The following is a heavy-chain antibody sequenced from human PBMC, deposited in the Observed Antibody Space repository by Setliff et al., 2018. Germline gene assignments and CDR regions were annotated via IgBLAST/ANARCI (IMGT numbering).Heavy chain of an antibody. Sequence: SGPTLVNPTPTLTLTCSFSGFSLSTGGVGVGWIRQPPRKGLEWLALIYWHGEKRYSPSLKSRLTITQDASKDQVVLTMTKMDPVDTATYYCAHKAIPSEGSTFVYWGQGKLVTVSS. CDR2: IYWHGEK. V-gene: IGHV2-5*01. D-gene: IGHD3-10*01. CDR3: AHKAIPSEGSTFVY. CDR1: GFSLSTGGVG. J-gene: IGHJ4*02.